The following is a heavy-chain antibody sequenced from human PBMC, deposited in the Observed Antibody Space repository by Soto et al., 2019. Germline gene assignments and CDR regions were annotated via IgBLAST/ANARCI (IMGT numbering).Heavy chain of an antibody. CDR3: LRWIRGHYYDSVRRRPQSSSDS. CDR2: IGVHSGNT. V-gene: IGHV1-18*01. D-gene: IGHD3-16*01. CDR1: RYTSTTYG. J-gene: IGHJ5*01. Sequence: ASVKVSWKASRYTSTTYGMSWVRQAPGQGLERMGWIGVHSGNTNYAQKSQDRVTMTTDTSTNTAHMELTSLRSDDTSLYYWLRWIRGHYYDSVRRRPQSSSDSCGPVPLLTLCS.